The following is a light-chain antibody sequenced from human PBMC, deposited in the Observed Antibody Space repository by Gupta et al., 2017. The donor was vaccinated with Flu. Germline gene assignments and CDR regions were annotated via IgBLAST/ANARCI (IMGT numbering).Light chain of an antibody. CDR1: SSDVGGYNY. CDR3: SSYAGSNNLV. CDR2: EVS. J-gene: IGLJ2*01. Sequence: QSPLTQPPSASGSPGQSVTISCTGTSSDVGGYNYVSWYQQPPGKAPKLMIYEVSKRPSGVPDRFSGSKSGNTAALTVSGLQAEDEADYYCSSYAGSNNLVFGGGTKLTVL. V-gene: IGLV2-8*01.